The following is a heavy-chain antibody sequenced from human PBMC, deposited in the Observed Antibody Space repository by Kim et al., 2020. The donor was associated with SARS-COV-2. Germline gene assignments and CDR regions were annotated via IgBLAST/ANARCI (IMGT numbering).Heavy chain of an antibody. CDR3: VRPFFGSGSYYFN. J-gene: IGHJ4*02. Sequence: SLKSRVTISVDTSKNRFSLKLSSVTAADTAVYYCVRPFFGSGSYYFNWGQGTLVTVSS. D-gene: IGHD3-10*01. V-gene: IGHV4-39*01.